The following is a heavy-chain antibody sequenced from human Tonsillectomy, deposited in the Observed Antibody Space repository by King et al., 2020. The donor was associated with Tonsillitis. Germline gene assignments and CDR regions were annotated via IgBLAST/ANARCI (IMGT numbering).Heavy chain of an antibody. Sequence: VQLVESGGDLVRPGGSLRLSCAASGFTFSDYYMNWIRQAPGKGLEWVSYISSSSSYTDYADSVKGRFTISRDNAKNSLYLQMDSLRAEDTAVYYCARPPRVYKSVFDSWGQGTLVTVSS. CDR1: GFTFSDYY. J-gene: IGHJ4*02. CDR3: ARPPRVYKSVFDS. D-gene: IGHD5-24*01. V-gene: IGHV3-11*06. CDR2: ISSSSSYT.